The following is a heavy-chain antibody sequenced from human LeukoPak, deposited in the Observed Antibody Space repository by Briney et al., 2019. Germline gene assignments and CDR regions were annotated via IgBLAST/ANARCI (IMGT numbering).Heavy chain of an antibody. CDR1: GFSFTSYA. V-gene: IGHV3-64*01. J-gene: IGHJ4*02. D-gene: IGHD3-22*01. CDR3: ARGQYYYDSRGYPFDY. Sequence: GGSLRLSCEASGFSFTSYAMMWVRQAPGKGLEYVSAISSNGGSTYYANSVKGRFAISRDNSKNTLYLQMGSLRAEDMAVYYCARGQYYYDSRGYPFDYWGQGTLVTVSS. CDR2: ISSNGGST.